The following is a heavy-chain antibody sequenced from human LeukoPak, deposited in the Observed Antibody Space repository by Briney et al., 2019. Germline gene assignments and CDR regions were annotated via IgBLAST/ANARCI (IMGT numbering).Heavy chain of an antibody. CDR2: ISYDGSNK. V-gene: IGHV3-30*03. CDR3: ARDRDPGYNDSSGYRRVNAFDI. J-gene: IGHJ3*02. CDR1: GFTFSSYG. D-gene: IGHD3-22*01. Sequence: PGGSLRLSCAASGFTFSSYGMHWVRQAPGKGLEWVAVISYDGSNKYYADSVKGRFTISRDNSKNTLYLQMNSLRAEDTAVYYCARDRDPGYNDSSGYRRVNAFDIWGQGTMVTVSS.